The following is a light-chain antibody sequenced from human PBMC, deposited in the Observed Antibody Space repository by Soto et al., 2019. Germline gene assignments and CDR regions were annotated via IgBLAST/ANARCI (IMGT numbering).Light chain of an antibody. J-gene: IGLJ3*02. CDR3: AAWDDSLNGWV. Sequence: QSVLTQPPSVSDAPRQRVTISCSGSSSNIGNNAVNLYQQLPGKAPKLLMDYDDLLPSGVSDRFSGSKSGTSASLAISGLQSEDEADDYCAAWDDSLNGWVFGGGTQLPVL. V-gene: IGLV1-36*01. CDR2: YDD. CDR1: SSNIGNNA.